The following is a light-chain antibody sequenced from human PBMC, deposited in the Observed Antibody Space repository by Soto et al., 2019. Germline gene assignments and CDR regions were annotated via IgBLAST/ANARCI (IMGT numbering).Light chain of an antibody. J-gene: IGKJ1*01. Sequence: ESELTQSTGTLPLAAEERTTLSSRAIQSVSNNYLAWYQQKPGQAPRLLIYGASTRATGIPDRFSGSGSGTDFTLTISGLEPEDSAVYHCKQYGSSPTWTFGQGTKVDIK. CDR3: KQYGSSPTWT. CDR2: GAS. V-gene: IGKV3-20*01. CDR1: QSVSNNY.